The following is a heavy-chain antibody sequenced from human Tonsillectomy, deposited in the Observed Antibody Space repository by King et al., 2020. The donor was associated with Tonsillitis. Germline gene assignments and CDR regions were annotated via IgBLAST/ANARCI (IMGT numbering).Heavy chain of an antibody. CDR1: GYTFTGHY. CDR2: INPNSGGT. J-gene: IGHJ4*02. CDR3: ARDPREGSSSVHFDY. Sequence: VQLVQSGAEVKKPGASVKVSCKASGYTFTGHYMHWVRQAPGQGLEWMGWINPNSGGTNYAQKFQGWVTMTRDTSISTTYMELNRLRSDDTAVYYCARDPREGSSSVHFDYWGQGTLVTVSS. V-gene: IGHV1-2*04. D-gene: IGHD2-15*01.